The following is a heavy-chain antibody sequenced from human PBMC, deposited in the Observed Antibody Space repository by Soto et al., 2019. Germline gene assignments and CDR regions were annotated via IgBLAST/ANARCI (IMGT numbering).Heavy chain of an antibody. CDR3: ARQGDTAMDIDY. D-gene: IGHD5-18*01. V-gene: IGHV4-39*01. J-gene: IGHJ4*02. CDR1: GGSISSSSYY. CDR2: IYYSGST. Sequence: SETLSLTCTVSGGSISSSSYYWGWIRQPPGKGLEWIGSIYYSGSTYYNPSPKSRVTISVDTSKNQFSLKLSSVTAADTAVYYCARQGDTAMDIDYWGQGTLVTVSS.